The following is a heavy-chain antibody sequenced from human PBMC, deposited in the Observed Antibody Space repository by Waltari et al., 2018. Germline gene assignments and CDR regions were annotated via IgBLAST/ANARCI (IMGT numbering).Heavy chain of an antibody. CDR1: GGSISSSSYY. CDR3: ARDPWAYCGGECYTDDAFDI. V-gene: IGHV4-39*07. J-gene: IGHJ3*02. Sequence: QLQLQESGPGLVKPSETLSLTCTVSGGSISSSSYYWGWIRQPPGKGLEWIGSIYYSGSTYYNPSLKSRVTISVDTSKNQFSLKLSSVTAADTAVYYCARDPWAYCGGECYTDDAFDIWGQGTMVTVSS. D-gene: IGHD2-21*01. CDR2: IYYSGST.